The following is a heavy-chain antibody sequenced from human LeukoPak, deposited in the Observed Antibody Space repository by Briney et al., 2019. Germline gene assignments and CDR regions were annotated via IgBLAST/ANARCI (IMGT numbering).Heavy chain of an antibody. J-gene: IGHJ6*02. CDR3: ARDGRISPYSGMDV. Sequence: PSETLSLTCAVSDGSITNYYWSWIRQPPGKGLEWIGYIYYTGSTDYNPSLKSRVSISVDTSKNQFSLKLNSVTPADTAVYYCARDGRISPYSGMDVWGQGTTVTVSS. CDR1: DGSITNYY. D-gene: IGHD1-26*01. CDR2: IYYTGST. V-gene: IGHV4-59*01.